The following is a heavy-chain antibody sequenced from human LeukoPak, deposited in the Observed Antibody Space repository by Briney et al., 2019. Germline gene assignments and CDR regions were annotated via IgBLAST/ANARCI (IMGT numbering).Heavy chain of an antibody. D-gene: IGHD3-9*01. J-gene: IGHJ4*02. CDR3: TTGRDILTGYYIPIDY. V-gene: IGHV3-15*01. CDR1: GFTFSNAW. CDR2: IKSKTDGGAT. Sequence: PGGSLRLSCAASGFTFSNAWMSWVRQAPGKGLEWVGRIKSKTDGGATDYAAPVKGRFTISRDDSKNTLYLQMNSLKTEDTAVYYCTTGRDILTGYYIPIDYWGQGTLVTVSS.